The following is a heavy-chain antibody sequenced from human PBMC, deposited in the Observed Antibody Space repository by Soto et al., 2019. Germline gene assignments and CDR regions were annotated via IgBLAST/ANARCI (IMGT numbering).Heavy chain of an antibody. J-gene: IGHJ4*02. CDR1: GYTFTSYG. Sequence: ASVNVSCKASGYTFTSYGINWLRQATGQGPEWMGWMNHNSGTTGYAQTFQGTVTMTRNTSISTAYMELSSLRSEDTAVYSCASGFPPKFYDFWSGYYSWDYWGQGTLVTVSS. V-gene: IGHV1-8*01. CDR2: MNHNSGTT. D-gene: IGHD3-3*01. CDR3: ASGFPPKFYDFWSGYYSWDY.